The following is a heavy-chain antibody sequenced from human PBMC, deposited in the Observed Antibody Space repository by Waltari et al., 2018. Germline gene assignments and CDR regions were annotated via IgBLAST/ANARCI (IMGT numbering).Heavy chain of an antibody. CDR2: LYYSGSN. V-gene: IGHV4-59*01. Sequence: QVQLQDSGPGLVKPSGALSLTCTVAGGAIRSYYWSWIRHPPGKGLEWIGYLYYSGSNNYKPSLNSRVTISVDTSKNQFSLKLSAVTAADTAVYYCARGYSSSWYVPSDFDYWGQGTLVTVSS. CDR1: GGAIRSYY. CDR3: ARGYSSSWYVPSDFDY. D-gene: IGHD6-13*01. J-gene: IGHJ4*02.